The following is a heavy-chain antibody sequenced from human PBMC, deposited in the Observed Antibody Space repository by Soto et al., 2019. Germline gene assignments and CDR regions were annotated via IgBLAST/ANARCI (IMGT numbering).Heavy chain of an antibody. D-gene: IGHD1-26*01. J-gene: IGHJ6*02. Sequence: ASVKVSFKASGYTFSDYFIQWLRQAPGQGLEWVAWINPKTASTNYAKKFQDRVTVTSDTSFSTAYLELTRLRPDDAAEYYCAKGGAIVAAGTRVYLYNAMDVWGQGTTVTVSS. CDR2: INPKTAST. CDR1: GYTFSDYF. CDR3: AKGGAIVAAGTRVYLYNAMDV. V-gene: IGHV1-2*02.